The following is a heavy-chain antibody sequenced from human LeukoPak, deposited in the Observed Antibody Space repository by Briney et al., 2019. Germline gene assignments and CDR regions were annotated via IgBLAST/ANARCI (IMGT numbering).Heavy chain of an antibody. CDR2: INHSGST. D-gene: IGHD4-17*01. Sequence: SETLSLTCAVYGGSFSGYYWSWIRQPPGKGLEWIGEINHSGSTNYNPSLKSRVTISVDTSKNQFSLKLSSVTAADTAVYYCARHLAYGDYKYWGQGTLVTVSS. CDR3: ARHLAYGDYKY. V-gene: IGHV4-34*01. CDR1: GGSFSGYY. J-gene: IGHJ4*02.